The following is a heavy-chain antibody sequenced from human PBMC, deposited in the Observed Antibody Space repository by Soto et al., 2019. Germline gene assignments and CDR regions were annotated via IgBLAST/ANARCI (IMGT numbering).Heavy chain of an antibody. CDR2: IYHSGST. Sequence: ASETLSLTCAVSGGSISSGGYSWSWIRQPPGKGLEWIGYIYHSGSTYYNQSLKSRVTISVDRSKNQFSLKLSSVTAADTAVYYCASLSKGGFDYWGQGTLVTVSS. CDR3: ASLSKGGFDY. V-gene: IGHV4-30-2*01. J-gene: IGHJ4*02. D-gene: IGHD4-4*01. CDR1: GGSISSGGYS.